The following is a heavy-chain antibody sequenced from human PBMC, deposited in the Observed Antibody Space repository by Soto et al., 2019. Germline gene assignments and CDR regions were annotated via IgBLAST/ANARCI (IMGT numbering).Heavy chain of an antibody. D-gene: IGHD4-4*01. V-gene: IGHV3-30*18. J-gene: IGHJ6*03. CDR3: AKDPGGNYGLYYYYYYYMDV. CDR1: GFTFSSYA. CDR2: ICYDGSNK. Sequence: GSLRLSCAASGFTFSSYAMSWVRQAPGKGLEWVAVICYDGSNKYYADSVKGRFTISRDNSKNTLYLQMNSLRAEDAAVYYCAKDPGGNYGLYYYYYYYMDVWGKGTTVTVSS.